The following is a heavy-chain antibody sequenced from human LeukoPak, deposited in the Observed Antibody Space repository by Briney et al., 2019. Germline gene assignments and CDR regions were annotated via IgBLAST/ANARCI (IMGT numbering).Heavy chain of an antibody. V-gene: IGHV4-30-2*01. CDR2: IYHSGST. CDR1: GGSISSGGYY. Sequence: SETLSLTCTVSGGSISSGGYYWSWIRQPPGKGLEWTGYIYHSGSTYYNPSLKSRVTISVDRSKNQFSLKLSSVTAADTAVYYCARGVGATRADYWGQGTLVTVSS. J-gene: IGHJ4*02. D-gene: IGHD1-26*01. CDR3: ARGVGATRADY.